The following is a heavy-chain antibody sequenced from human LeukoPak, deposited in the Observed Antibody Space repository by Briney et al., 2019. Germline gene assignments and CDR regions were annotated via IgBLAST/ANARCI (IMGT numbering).Heavy chain of an antibody. CDR2: INPNTGDT. D-gene: IGHD6-19*01. CDR3: ARTVGGGWYGLDY. CDR1: GYTFTGYY. Sequence: GASVKVSCKASGYTFTGYYMHWVRHAPGQGLEWMGWINPNTGDTNYAQKFQGRVTMTRDTSISTAYMELSRLRSDDTAVYYCARTVGGGWYGLDYWGQGTLVTVSS. J-gene: IGHJ4*02. V-gene: IGHV1-2*02.